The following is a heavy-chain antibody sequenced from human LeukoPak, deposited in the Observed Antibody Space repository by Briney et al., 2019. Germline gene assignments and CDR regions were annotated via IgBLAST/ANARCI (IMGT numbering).Heavy chain of an antibody. J-gene: IGHJ4*02. V-gene: IGHV3-30-3*01. CDR1: GFTFSSYA. D-gene: IGHD6-19*01. Sequence: GGSLRLSCAASGFTFSSYAMHWVRQAPGKGLEWVAVISYDGSNKYYADPVKGRFTISRDNSKNTLYLQMNSLRAEDTAVYYCARDRSSGYTLDYWGQGTLVTVSS. CDR2: ISYDGSNK. CDR3: ARDRSSGYTLDY.